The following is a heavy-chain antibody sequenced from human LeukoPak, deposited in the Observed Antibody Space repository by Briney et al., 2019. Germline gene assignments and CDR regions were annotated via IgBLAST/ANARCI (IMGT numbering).Heavy chain of an antibody. CDR2: IYYSGST. CDR3: AREDYCDSSDGSNAFDI. CDR1: GGSISSGDYY. J-gene: IGHJ3*02. V-gene: IGHV4-30-4*08. Sequence: SETLSLTCTVSGGSISSGDYYWSWIRQPPGKGLEWIGYIYYSGSTYYNPSLKSRVTISVDTSKNQFSLKLSSVTAADTAVYYCAREDYCDSSDGSNAFDIWRQGTMVTVSS. D-gene: IGHD3-22*01.